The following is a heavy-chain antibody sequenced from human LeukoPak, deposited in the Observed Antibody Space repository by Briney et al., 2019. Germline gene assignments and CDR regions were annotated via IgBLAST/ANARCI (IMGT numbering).Heavy chain of an antibody. Sequence: ASVKVSCKTSGYPFTTWEINWVRQAAGQGLEWMGWVHPNSGNTAYAQKFQGRVTMTRDTSISTAYMELSGLRFDDTAVYFCARGPRNDPWGQGTLVTVTS. CDR3: ARGPRNDP. J-gene: IGHJ5*02. CDR1: GYPFTTWE. V-gene: IGHV1-8*01. D-gene: IGHD1-14*01. CDR2: VHPNSGNT.